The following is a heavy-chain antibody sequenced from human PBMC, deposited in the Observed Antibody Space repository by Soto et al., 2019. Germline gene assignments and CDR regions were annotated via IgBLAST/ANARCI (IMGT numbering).Heavy chain of an antibody. CDR3: ARSSSPSSYYYYRLAV. D-gene: IGHD6-6*01. V-gene: IGHV5-51*01. Sequence: GESLKISCKGSGDSFTSYWIGGGRQMPGKGLEWMGIIYPGDSDTRYSPSFQGQVTISADKSISTAYLQWSSLKASDTAMYYCARSSSPSSYYYYRLAVPGRGTTVPVSS. J-gene: IGHJ6*01. CDR1: GDSFTSYW. CDR2: IYPGDSDT.